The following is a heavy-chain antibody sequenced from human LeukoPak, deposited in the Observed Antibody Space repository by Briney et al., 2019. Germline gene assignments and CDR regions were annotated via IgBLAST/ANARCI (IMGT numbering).Heavy chain of an antibody. J-gene: IGHJ5*02. V-gene: IGHV4-34*01. CDR3: ARRGVPATRGWFDP. D-gene: IGHD3-10*01. Sequence: PSETLSLTCAVYGGSLSDYIWSWIRQPPAKGLEWIGEVNHDGGTKYNPSLKSRVTISVETSKNQFSLKVNSVTAADTAVYYCARRGVPATRGWFDPWGQGTLVTVSS. CDR1: GGSLSDYI. CDR2: VNHDGGT.